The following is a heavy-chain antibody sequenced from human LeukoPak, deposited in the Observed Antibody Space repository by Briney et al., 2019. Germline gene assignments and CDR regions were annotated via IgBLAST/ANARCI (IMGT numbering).Heavy chain of an antibody. J-gene: IGHJ5*02. CDR1: GGSISSHTYS. V-gene: IGHV4-39*01. CDR2: LSYSAHT. Sequence: SETLSLTCTVSGGSISSHTYSWGWIRQPPGKGLEWIGTLSYSAHTFYSSSLKSRVTISGDTSKNQFSLILTSVTAADTAVYYCARHKGPHIIRGVLRNNWFDPWGQGTLVTDSS. CDR3: ARHKGPHIIRGVLRNNWFDP. D-gene: IGHD3-10*01.